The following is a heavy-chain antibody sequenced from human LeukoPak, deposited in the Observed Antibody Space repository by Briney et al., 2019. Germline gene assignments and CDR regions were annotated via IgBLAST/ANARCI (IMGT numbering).Heavy chain of an antibody. CDR2: IYHGGST. CDR3: ARDKWELFYFDY. J-gene: IGHJ4*02. CDR1: GDPISSSNW. V-gene: IGHV4-4*02. D-gene: IGHD3-10*01. Sequence: KPSETLSLTCAVSGDPISSSNWWSWLRQPPGQGLEWIGEIYHGGSTNYNPSLQSRVTISVDKSKNQFSLKMMSLTAADTAIYYCARDKWELFYFDYWGQGILVTVSS.